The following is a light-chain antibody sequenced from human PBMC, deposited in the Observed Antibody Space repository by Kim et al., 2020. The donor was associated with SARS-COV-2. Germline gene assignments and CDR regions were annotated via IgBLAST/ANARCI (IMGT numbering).Light chain of an antibody. CDR1: QGIGND. J-gene: IGKJ1*01. V-gene: IGKV1-6*01. Sequence: AIHMTQSPSSLSASVGDRITITCRASQGIGNDLGWYQQKPGKAPKLLIYAASSLKSGVPSRFSGSGSDADFTLTISSLQPEDFATYYYLQDYKNPLTFGQGTKVDIK. CDR2: AAS. CDR3: LQDYKNPLT.